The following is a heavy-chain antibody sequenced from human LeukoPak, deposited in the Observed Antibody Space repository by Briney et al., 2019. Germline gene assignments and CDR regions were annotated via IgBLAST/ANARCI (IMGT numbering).Heavy chain of an antibody. CDR2: IYWDDDK. Sequence: ESGPTLVNPTQTLTLTCTFSGFSVSTSGVGVGWIRQPPGKALEWLAFIYWDDDKRFSPSLKSRLTITKDTSKNQVVLTMTNMDPVDTATYYCARYSGYLYYFDYWGQGTLVTASS. CDR3: ARYSGYLYYFDY. CDR1: GFSVSTSGVG. J-gene: IGHJ4*02. V-gene: IGHV2-5*02. D-gene: IGHD5-12*01.